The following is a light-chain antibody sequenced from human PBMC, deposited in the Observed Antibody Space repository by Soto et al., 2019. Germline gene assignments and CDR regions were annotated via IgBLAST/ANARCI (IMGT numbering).Light chain of an antibody. Sequence: DIQMTQSPSTLSASVGDRVTITCRTSQSINTWLAWYQHKPGKAPSLLIYQASTLESEVPSRFSGSGSGTEFTLTISSLPPDDFATYYCQQYSEYFSFGPGTKVDIK. CDR3: QQYSEYFS. V-gene: IGKV1-5*03. CDR1: QSINTW. J-gene: IGKJ3*01. CDR2: QAS.